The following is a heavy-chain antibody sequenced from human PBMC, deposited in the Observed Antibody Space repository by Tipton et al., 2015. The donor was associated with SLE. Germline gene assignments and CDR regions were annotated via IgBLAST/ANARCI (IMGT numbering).Heavy chain of an antibody. Sequence: TLSLTCTVSGGSISSGSYYWGWLRQPAGKGLEWIGRIYTSGTTNYNPSLKSRVTISVDTSKNQVSLKLISVTAADTAVYYCARGEVYYDFWSGEGGYYYYMDVWGKGTTVTVSS. CDR1: GGSISSGSYY. J-gene: IGHJ6*03. V-gene: IGHV4-61*02. CDR2: IYTSGTT. D-gene: IGHD3-3*01. CDR3: ARGEVYYDFWSGEGGYYYYMDV.